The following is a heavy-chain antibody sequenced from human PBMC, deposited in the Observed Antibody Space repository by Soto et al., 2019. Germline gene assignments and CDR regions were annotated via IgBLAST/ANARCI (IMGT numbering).Heavy chain of an antibody. CDR2: IDPGGRNT. J-gene: IGHJ4*02. CDR3: AKVGTRGSYDY. Sequence: ASVKVSCKASGYTFINYYMHWVRQAPGQGLEWMGIIDPGGRNTKYAQKFQGRVTMTRDTSTSTVYMEMSSLRSEDTAVYYCAKVGTRGSYDYWGQGTMVTVSS. CDR1: GYTFINYY. V-gene: IGHV1-46*01. D-gene: IGHD3-16*01.